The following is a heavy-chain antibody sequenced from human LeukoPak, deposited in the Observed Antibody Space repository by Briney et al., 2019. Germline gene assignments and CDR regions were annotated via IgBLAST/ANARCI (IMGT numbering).Heavy chain of an antibody. D-gene: IGHD6-13*01. CDR1: GFTFTDYY. Sequence: ASVKVSCKASGFTFTDYYIHWVRQAPGQGLEWMGSIHPKSGGTKYAQKFQGRVTVTRDTSIRAAYMELSRLTSDDTAVYYCARDPPAAGSTEFDFWGQGTLVTVSS. V-gene: IGHV1-2*02. CDR3: ARDPPAAGSTEFDF. CDR2: IHPKSGGT. J-gene: IGHJ4*02.